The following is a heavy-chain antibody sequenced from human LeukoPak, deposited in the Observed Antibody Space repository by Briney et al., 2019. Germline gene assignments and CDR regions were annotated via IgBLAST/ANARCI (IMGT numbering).Heavy chain of an antibody. CDR3: ARSATNRDISASGSDYYYYGMDV. CDR1: GYTFTSYY. V-gene: IGHV1-18*04. CDR2: ISAYNGNT. J-gene: IGHJ6*02. D-gene: IGHD3-10*01. Sequence: ASVKVSCKTSGYTFTSYYMHWVRQAPGQGLEWMGWISAYNGNTNYAQKLQGRVTMTTDTSTSTAYMELRSLRSDDTAVYYCARSATNRDISASGSDYYYYGMDVWGQGTTVTVSS.